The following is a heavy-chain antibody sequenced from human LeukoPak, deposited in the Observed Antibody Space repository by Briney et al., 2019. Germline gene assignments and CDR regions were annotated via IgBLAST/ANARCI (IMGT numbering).Heavy chain of an antibody. CDR1: GDSINSFHW. CDR3: ARQREAYYYYMDV. J-gene: IGHJ6*03. Sequence: PSETLSLTFAVSGDSINSFHWWSWVRQPPGKGLEWIGEIYHDENTNYNPSLKSRVTISVDTSKNQFSLKLSSVTAADTAVYYCARQREAYYYYMDVWGKGTTVTVSS. D-gene: IGHD1-26*01. CDR2: IYHDENT. V-gene: IGHV4-4*02.